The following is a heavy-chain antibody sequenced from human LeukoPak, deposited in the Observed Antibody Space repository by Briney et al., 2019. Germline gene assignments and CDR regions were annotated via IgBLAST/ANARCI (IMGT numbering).Heavy chain of an antibody. Sequence: GRCLRLSCAASRLTFDDYAMHWVRHAPGKGLVGGSGNSWNSGKIGYGDSVKGRFTISRDNAKNSLYLQMNSLRAEDTALYYCAKDMVSNYDFHYMDVWGKGTTVTVSS. CDR2: NSWNSGKI. D-gene: IGHD4-11*01. CDR3: AKDMVSNYDFHYMDV. V-gene: IGHV3-9*01. J-gene: IGHJ6*03. CDR1: RLTFDDYA.